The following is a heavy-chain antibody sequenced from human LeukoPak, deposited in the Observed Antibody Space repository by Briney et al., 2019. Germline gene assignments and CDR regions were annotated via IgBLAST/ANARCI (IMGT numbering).Heavy chain of an antibody. CDR1: GGTFSSYA. D-gene: IGHD1-14*01. CDR2: IIPIFGTA. Sequence: SVKVSCKASGGTFSSYAISWVRQAPGQGLEWMGGIIPIFGTANYAQKFQGRVTITTDESTSTAYMELSSLRSEDTAVYYCAEEDNPGDAFDIWGQGTMVTVSS. J-gene: IGHJ3*02. CDR3: AEEDNPGDAFDI. V-gene: IGHV1-69*05.